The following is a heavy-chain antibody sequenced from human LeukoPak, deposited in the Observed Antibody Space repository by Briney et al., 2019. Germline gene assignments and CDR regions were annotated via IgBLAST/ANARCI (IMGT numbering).Heavy chain of an antibody. CDR1: GYSFTSYW. Sequence: GESLKISCKGSGYSFTSYWIGWVRPMPGKGLEWMGIIYPGDSDTRYSPSFQGQVTISADKSTSTAYLQWSSLKASDTAMYYCARHHYPYYYDSSVSSYWFDPWGQGPLVTVSS. CDR2: IYPGDSDT. V-gene: IGHV5-51*01. CDR3: ARHHYPYYYDSSVSSYWFDP. D-gene: IGHD3-22*01. J-gene: IGHJ5*02.